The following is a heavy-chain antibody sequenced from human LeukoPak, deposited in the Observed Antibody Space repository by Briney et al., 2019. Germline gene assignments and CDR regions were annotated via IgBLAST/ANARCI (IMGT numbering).Heavy chain of an antibody. CDR2: IRTTGST. CDR1: GGSMSNYY. Sequence: SETLSLTCTVSGGSMSNYYWGWIRQPAEKGLEWIGRIRTTGSTNYNPSLKGRVTMSLDTFKKQFSLKLTSVTAADTAVYYRARSDYGGDPTYDAFDIWGQGSMVTVSS. V-gene: IGHV4-4*07. CDR3: ARSDYGGDPTYDAFDI. J-gene: IGHJ3*02. D-gene: IGHD4-23*01.